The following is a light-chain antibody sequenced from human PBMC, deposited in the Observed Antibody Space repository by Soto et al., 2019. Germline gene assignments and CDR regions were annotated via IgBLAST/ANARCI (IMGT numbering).Light chain of an antibody. CDR2: DVN. V-gene: IGLV2-14*03. J-gene: IGLJ1*01. Sequence: QSALAQPAPVSWAPGQSITISCTGNSSDVGGYNYVSWYQQYPGKAPKLMIYDVNNRPSGVSNRFSGSKSGNTASLTISGLQTEDEADYYCRSSTTSATLHVFGTGTKVTVL. CDR3: RSSTTSATLHV. CDR1: SSDVGGYNY.